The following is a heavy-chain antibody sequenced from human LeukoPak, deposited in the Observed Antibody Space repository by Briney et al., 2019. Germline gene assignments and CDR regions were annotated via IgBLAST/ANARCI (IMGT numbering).Heavy chain of an antibody. Sequence: GGSLRLSSAAPGVSFNVYTMCSVRQAPGKGLQWVSTINANGINTYYADSVRGRFTISRDNSKDTLYLQLNSLRAEDTAIYFCAKPISGGLAVSADWFDPWGQGTLVIVSS. CDR3: AKPISGGLAVSADWFDP. J-gene: IGHJ5*02. V-gene: IGHV3-23*01. CDR1: GVSFNVYT. CDR2: INANGINT. D-gene: IGHD6-19*01.